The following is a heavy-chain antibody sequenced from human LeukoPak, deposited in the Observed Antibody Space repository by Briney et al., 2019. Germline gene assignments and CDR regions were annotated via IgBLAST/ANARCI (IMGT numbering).Heavy chain of an antibody. Sequence: SETLSLTCTVSGDSISSSDYYWGWIRQPPGKGLEWIGSIYYGGSTYYNPSLKSRVTISVDTSMNQSSLKLSFVTTADTAVYYCARALGYCSGGSCTRGYNWFDPWGQGTLVTVPS. CDR3: ARALGYCSGGSCTRGYNWFDP. D-gene: IGHD2-15*01. CDR2: IYYGGST. J-gene: IGHJ5*02. CDR1: GDSISSSDYY. V-gene: IGHV4-39*01.